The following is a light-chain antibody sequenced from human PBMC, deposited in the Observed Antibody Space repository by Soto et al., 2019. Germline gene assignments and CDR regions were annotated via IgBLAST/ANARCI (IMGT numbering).Light chain of an antibody. CDR1: ISDVGSSGP. CDR2: EGS. V-gene: IGLV2-23*01. Sequence: QSVLTQPASVSGSPGQSITISCSGSISDVGSSGPVSWYRHHPGQVPKLIIYEGSRRPSGVSSRFSGSKTGNTASLTITGLQAEDEANYYCCSYVGARTYVFGTGTKVTVL. J-gene: IGLJ1*01. CDR3: CSYVGARTYV.